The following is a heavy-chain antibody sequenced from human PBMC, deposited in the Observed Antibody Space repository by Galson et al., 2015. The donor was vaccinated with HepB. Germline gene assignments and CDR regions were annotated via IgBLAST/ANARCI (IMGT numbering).Heavy chain of an antibody. CDR2: IWYDGSNK. J-gene: IGHJ3*02. V-gene: IGHV3-33*01. Sequence: SLRLSCAASRFTFSSYAMHWVRQAPGKGLEWVAVIWYDGSNKYYADSVKGRFTISRDNSKNTLYLLVNSLRAEDTAVYYCARGAFYYDSSGKEGAFDIWGQGTMVTVSS. CDR3: ARGAFYYDSSGKEGAFDI. D-gene: IGHD3-22*01. CDR1: RFTFSSYA.